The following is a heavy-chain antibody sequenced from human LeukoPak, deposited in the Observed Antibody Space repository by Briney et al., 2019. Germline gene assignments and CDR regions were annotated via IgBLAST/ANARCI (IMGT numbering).Heavy chain of an antibody. CDR3: AREDSSWFFPFDY. CDR1: GGSSSGYY. J-gene: IGHJ4*02. CDR2: IKHSGST. Sequence: SETLSLTCAVYGGSSSGYYWSWIRQPPGKGREWSGEIKHSGSTNYHPSLQRRVTISVDTFKDQFSLELSSVTAADTAVYYCAREDSSWFFPFDYWGQGTLVTVSS. D-gene: IGHD6-13*01. V-gene: IGHV4-34*01.